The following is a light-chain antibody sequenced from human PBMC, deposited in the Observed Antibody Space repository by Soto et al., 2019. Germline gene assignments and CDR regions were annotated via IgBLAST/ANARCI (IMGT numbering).Light chain of an antibody. Sequence: ENRFTQSPATLSLSPGERATLSSRASQSVRRYLACYQQKPGQAPSRLIYDASNRATAIPARFSGSGSGTDFTLTISSLEPEDFAVYYCQQRSNWPSITFGQGTRLEIK. CDR3: QQRSNWPSIT. J-gene: IGKJ5*01. CDR1: QSVRRY. CDR2: DAS. V-gene: IGKV3-11*01.